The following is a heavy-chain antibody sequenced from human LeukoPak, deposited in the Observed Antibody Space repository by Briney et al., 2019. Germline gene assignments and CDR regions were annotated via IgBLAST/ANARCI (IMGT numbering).Heavy chain of an antibody. CDR2: MNPYSGDR. D-gene: IGHD4-17*01. CDR1: GYTFNSYH. CDR3: ARTTSLTASGYDY. V-gene: IGHV1-8*03. Sequence: ASVKVSCKTSGYTFNSYHINWVRQATGQGLEWMGWMNPYSGDRGYAQKFQGRVSITSDTSISTAYMELSSLRSDDTAVYFCARTTSLTASGYDYWGQGTLVTVSS. J-gene: IGHJ4*02.